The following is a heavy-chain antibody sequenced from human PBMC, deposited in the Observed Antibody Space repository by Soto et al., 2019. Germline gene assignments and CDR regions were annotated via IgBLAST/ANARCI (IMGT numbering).Heavy chain of an antibody. D-gene: IGHD1-26*01. CDR2: ISGSGGST. CDR1: GFTFSSYA. Sequence: PGGSLRLSCAASGFTFSSYAMSWVRQAPGKGLEWVSAISGSGGSTYYADSVKGRFTISRDNSKNTLYLQMNSLRAEDTAVYYCAKAGVGAHYYYYGMDVWGQGTTVTVSS. J-gene: IGHJ6*02. V-gene: IGHV3-23*01. CDR3: AKAGVGAHYYYYGMDV.